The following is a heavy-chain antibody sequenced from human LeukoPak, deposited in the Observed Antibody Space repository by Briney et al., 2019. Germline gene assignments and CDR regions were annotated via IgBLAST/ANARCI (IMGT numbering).Heavy chain of an antibody. CDR3: TTDSPIQIITMVRGVIIPHWFDP. Sequence: GGSLRLSCAASGFTFSNAWMSWVRQAPGKGLEWVGRIKSKTDGGTTDYAAPVKGRFTISRDDSKNTLYLQMNSLKTEDTAVYYCTTDSPIQIITMVRGVIIPHWFDPWGQGTLVTVSS. CDR1: GFTFSNAW. V-gene: IGHV3-15*01. J-gene: IGHJ5*02. D-gene: IGHD3-10*01. CDR2: IKSKTDGGTT.